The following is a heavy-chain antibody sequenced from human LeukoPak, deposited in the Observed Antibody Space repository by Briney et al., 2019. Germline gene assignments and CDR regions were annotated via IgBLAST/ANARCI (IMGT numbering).Heavy chain of an antibody. J-gene: IGHJ5*02. CDR2: INHSGST. D-gene: IGHD3-10*01. Sequence: PSETLSLTCAVYGGSFSGYCLSWIRQPPGKGLEWIGEINHSGSTNYNPSLKSRVTISVDTTKNQFSLKLSSVTAAGTAVYYCARGVRNWFDPWGQGTLVTVSS. CDR1: GGSFSGYC. V-gene: IGHV4-34*01. CDR3: ARGVRNWFDP.